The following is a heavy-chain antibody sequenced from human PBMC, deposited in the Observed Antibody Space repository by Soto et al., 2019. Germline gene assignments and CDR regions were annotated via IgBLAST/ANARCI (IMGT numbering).Heavy chain of an antibody. D-gene: IGHD1-26*01. CDR2: HYSGGST. V-gene: IGHV3-53*01. CDR1: GFSVSSNY. CDR3: ARHRHPRGTVGATSPLDP. J-gene: IGHJ5*02. Sequence: GGSLRRSCAISGFSVSSNYLSWVRQAPGKGLEWVSVHYSGGSTYYADSVQGRFTISRDKSNNTLYLQMRRVRAEDTAVYFCARHRHPRGTVGATSPLDPWGQGTQVTVS.